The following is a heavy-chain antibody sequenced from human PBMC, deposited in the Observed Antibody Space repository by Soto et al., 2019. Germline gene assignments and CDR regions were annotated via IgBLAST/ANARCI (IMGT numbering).Heavy chain of an antibody. J-gene: IGHJ4*02. CDR3: ARRITRPERFDY. Sequence: CVSRTVAWGSSVSSGCCCIRIHQPPGKGLEWIGSIYYSGNTHYNPSLQSRVTISVDTSKNQFSLKLTSATAADTAVYYCARRITRPERFDYWGQGALVTVSS. D-gene: IGHD1-20*01. V-gene: IGHV4-39*01. CDR1: WGSSVSSGCC. CDR2: IYYSGNT.